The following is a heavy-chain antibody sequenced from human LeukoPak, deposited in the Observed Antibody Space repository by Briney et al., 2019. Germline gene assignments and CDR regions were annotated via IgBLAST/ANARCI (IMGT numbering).Heavy chain of an antibody. CDR2: IYYSGST. V-gene: IGHV4-59*01. CDR3: ARVTGYRIEDYFDY. Sequence: PSETLSLTCTVSGGSISSYYWSWIRQPPGRGLEWIGYIYYSGSTNYNPSLKSRVTISVETSKNEFSLKLRSLTAADTAVYYCARVTGYRIEDYFDYWGQGTLVTVSS. CDR1: GGSISSYY. J-gene: IGHJ4*02. D-gene: IGHD6-13*01.